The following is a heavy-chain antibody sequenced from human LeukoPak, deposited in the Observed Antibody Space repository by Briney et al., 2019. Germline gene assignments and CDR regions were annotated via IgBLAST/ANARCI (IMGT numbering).Heavy chain of an antibody. D-gene: IGHD3-10*01. J-gene: IGHJ3*02. V-gene: IGHV4-61*02. CDR1: GGSISSGSYY. CDR3: ARDLPRSGRDAFDI. CDR2: IYTSGST. Sequence: SETLSLTCTVSGGSISSGSYYWSWIRQPAGKGLEWIGRIYTSGSTNYNPSLKSRVTISVDTSKNQFSLKLNSVTAADTAVYYCARDLPRSGRDAFDIWGQGTMVTVSS.